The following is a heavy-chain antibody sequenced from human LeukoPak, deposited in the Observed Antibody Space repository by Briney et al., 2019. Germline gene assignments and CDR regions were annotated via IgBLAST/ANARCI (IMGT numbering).Heavy chain of an antibody. D-gene: IGHD5-12*01. J-gene: IGHJ4*02. CDR1: GGSISSSSYY. Sequence: PSETLSLTCTGSGGSISSSSYYWGWIRQPPGKGLEWIGSIYYSGSTYYNPSLKSRVTISVDTSKNQFSLKLSSVTAADTAVYYCARVGIIVATINSWGQGTLVTVSS. CDR3: ARVGIIVATINS. CDR2: IYYSGST. V-gene: IGHV4-39*07.